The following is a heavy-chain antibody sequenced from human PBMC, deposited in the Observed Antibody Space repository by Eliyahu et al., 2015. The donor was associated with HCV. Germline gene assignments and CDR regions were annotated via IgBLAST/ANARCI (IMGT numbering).Heavy chain of an antibody. J-gene: IGHJ4*02. CDR1: GFIFSTYS. CDR3: ARSIYGPARTGYDY. D-gene: IGHD1-1*01. Sequence: EVQLVESGGGLVQPGGSLRLSCAASGFIFSTYSMNWVRQAPGKGLEWVSYITSSSSIVEYADSVKGRITISRDNAKNSLYLQMNSLRDEDTAVYYCARSIYGPARTGYDYWGQGTLVTVSS. V-gene: IGHV3-48*02. CDR2: ITSSSSIV.